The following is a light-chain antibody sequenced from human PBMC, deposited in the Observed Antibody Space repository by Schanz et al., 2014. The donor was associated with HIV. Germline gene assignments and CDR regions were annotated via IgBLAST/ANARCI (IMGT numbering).Light chain of an antibody. Sequence: EIVLTQSPGTLSLSPGERATLSCRASQSVSSSYLAWYQQKPGQAPRLLIYGASTRATGIPARFSGSGSGTEFTLTISSLQSEDFALYYCQQYGSSRFTFGPGTTVDIK. CDR1: QSVSSSY. CDR2: GAS. J-gene: IGKJ3*01. CDR3: QQYGSSRFT. V-gene: IGKV3-20*01.